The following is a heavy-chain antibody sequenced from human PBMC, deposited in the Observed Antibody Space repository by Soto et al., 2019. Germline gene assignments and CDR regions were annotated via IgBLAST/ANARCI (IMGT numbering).Heavy chain of an antibody. CDR3: AREYAFSSDY. CDR1: GGSISSYY. V-gene: IGHV4-59*01. J-gene: IGHJ4*02. D-gene: IGHD2-2*01. CDR2: IYYSGTT. Sequence: SETLSLTCTVSGGSISSYYWSWIRQPPGKGLEWIGYIYYSGTTNYNPSLKSRVTISVDTSKNQFSLKLSSVTAADTAVYYCAREYAFSSDYWGQGTVVTAPQ.